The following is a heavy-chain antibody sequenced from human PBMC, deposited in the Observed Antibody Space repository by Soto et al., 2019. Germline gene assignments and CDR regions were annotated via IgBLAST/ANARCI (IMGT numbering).Heavy chain of an antibody. Sequence: EVQLLESGGGLVQPGGYLRLSCAASGFTFSSYAMSSVRQAPGKWREWVSAISGSGGSTYYADSVKGRFTISRYNSKNTLYLQMNSLRAEDTAVYYCAKDLDSIDGYNAYRPNDAFDIWGQGTMFTVSS. V-gene: IGHV3-23*01. J-gene: IGHJ3*02. D-gene: IGHD5-12*01. CDR2: ISGSGGST. CDR3: AKDLDSIDGYNAYRPNDAFDI. CDR1: GFTFSSYA.